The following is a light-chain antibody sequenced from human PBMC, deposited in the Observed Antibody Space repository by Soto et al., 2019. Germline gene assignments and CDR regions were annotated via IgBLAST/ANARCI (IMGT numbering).Light chain of an antibody. CDR1: QSISSSY. V-gene: IGKV3-20*01. CDR3: QQYGSSSYT. J-gene: IGKJ2*01. CDR2: AAS. Sequence: EIVLTQSPGTLSLSPGERATLSCRASQSISSSYLAWYQQKPGQAPRLLIYAASSRATGLPERFSGSGSGREFTLTISRLEPEDFAVYYCQQYGSSSYTFGQGTQLEIK.